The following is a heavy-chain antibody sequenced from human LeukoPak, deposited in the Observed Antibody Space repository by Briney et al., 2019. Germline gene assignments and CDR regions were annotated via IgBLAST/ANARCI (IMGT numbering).Heavy chain of an antibody. D-gene: IGHD6-6*01. J-gene: IGHJ5*02. CDR3: ARERPTIAARSSNWFDP. CDR1: GYTFTSYY. V-gene: IGHV1-46*01. Sequence: ASVKVSCKASGYTFTSYYMHWVRQAPGQGLEWMGIINPSGGSTRYAQKFQGTVTMTRDTSTSTVYMALSSLRSEDTAVYYCARERPTIAARSSNWFDPWGQGTLVTVSS. CDR2: INPSGGST.